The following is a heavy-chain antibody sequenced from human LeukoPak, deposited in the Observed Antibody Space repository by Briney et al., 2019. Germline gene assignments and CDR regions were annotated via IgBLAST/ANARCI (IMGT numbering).Heavy chain of an antibody. Sequence: ASVKVSCKASGGTLNSYAISWVRQAPGQGLEWMGWINPKNAGTNYAQKFQGRVTMTRDTSTGTAYMELSRLRSDDSAVYYCARTLYIAAAPGGFDYWGQGTLVAVSS. D-gene: IGHD6-13*01. V-gene: IGHV1-2*02. J-gene: IGHJ4*02. CDR2: INPKNAGT. CDR3: ARTLYIAAAPGGFDY. CDR1: GGTLNSYA.